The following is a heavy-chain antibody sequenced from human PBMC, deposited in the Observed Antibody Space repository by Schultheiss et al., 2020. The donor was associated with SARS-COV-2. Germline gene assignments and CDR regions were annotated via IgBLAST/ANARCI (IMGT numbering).Heavy chain of an antibody. J-gene: IGHJ4*02. CDR1: GFTLSSYA. D-gene: IGHD5-12*01. V-gene: IGHV3-30*07. CDR2: ISYDGSNK. CDR3: ARGGLRVFDY. Sequence: GESLKISCAASGFTLSSYAMHWVRQAPGKGLEWVAVISYDGSNKYYADSVKGRFTISRDNAKNSLYLQMNSLRAEDTAVYYCARGGLRVFDYWGQGTLVTVSS.